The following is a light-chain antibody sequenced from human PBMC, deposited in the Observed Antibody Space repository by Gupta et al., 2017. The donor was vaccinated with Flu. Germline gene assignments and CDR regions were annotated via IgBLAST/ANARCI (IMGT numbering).Light chain of an antibody. CDR1: QNINNF. J-gene: IGKJ2*01. CDR2: AGS. CDR3: QQRDSTPYT. V-gene: IGKV1-39*01. Sequence: DIQITQSPSSLSASVGDRVTITCRASQNINNFLNWYQQKPGKAPKLLIDAGSRSQRGVPSRYSGSNSATDFTLTISRLQPEDFAPSSTQQRDSTPYTSGQGTKVEIE.